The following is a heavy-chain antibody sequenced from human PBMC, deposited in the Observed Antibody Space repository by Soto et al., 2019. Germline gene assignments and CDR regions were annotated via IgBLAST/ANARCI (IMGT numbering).Heavy chain of an antibody. CDR1: GGSISSYY. CDR2: IYYSGST. Sequence: SETLSLTCTFSGGSISSYYWSWIRQPPGKGLEWIGYIYYSGSTNYNPSLKSRVTISVDTSKNQFSLKLSSVTAADTAVYYCARALILTGYYINDAFDIWGQGTMVTVSS. J-gene: IGHJ3*02. D-gene: IGHD3-9*01. V-gene: IGHV4-59*01. CDR3: ARALILTGYYINDAFDI.